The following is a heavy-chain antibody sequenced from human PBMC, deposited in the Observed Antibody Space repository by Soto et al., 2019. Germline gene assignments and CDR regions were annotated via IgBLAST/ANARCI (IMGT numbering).Heavy chain of an antibody. J-gene: IGHJ4*02. D-gene: IGHD3-22*01. V-gene: IGHV3-23*01. CDR3: AKDGSYYDSPTESDY. Sequence: VGSLRLSCAASGFTFSSYTMTWVRQAPGRGLEWVSSISGSGGFTYYADSVKGRFTISRDNSKNTLYVQMNSLRAEDTAIYYCAKDGSYYDSPTESDYCGQRTLVTVSS. CDR2: ISGSGGFT. CDR1: GFTFSSYT.